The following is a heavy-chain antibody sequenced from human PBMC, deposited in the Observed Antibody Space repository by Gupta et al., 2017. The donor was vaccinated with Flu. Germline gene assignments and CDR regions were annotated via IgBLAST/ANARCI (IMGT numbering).Heavy chain of an antibody. J-gene: IGHJ6*03. CDR1: GFSFDDYG. D-gene: IGHD2-2*02. V-gene: IGHV3-20*01. CDR3: VRESRYCSTTICYTGYSYYMDV. Sequence: EVQLVESGGGVVRPGGSLRLSCTASGFSFDDYGMSWVRQAPGKGLEWVSGTDWNGGSAGYADSVKGRFTISRDNAKNSLYLQMNSLRAEDTALYHCVRESRYCSTTICYTGYSYYMDVWGKGTTVTVSS. CDR2: TDWNGGSA.